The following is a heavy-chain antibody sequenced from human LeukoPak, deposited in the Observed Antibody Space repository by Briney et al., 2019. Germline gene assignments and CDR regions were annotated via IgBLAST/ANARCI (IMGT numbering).Heavy chain of an antibody. CDR3: ATSSSSWYHYYYMDV. D-gene: IGHD6-13*01. J-gene: IGHJ6*03. V-gene: IGHV3-30*02. CDR1: GFTFSSYG. Sequence: QPGGSLRLSCAASGFTFSSYGMHWVRQAPGKGLEWVAFIRYDGSNKYYADSVKGRFTISRDNSKNTLYLQMNSLRAEDTAVYYCATSSSSWYHYYYMDVWGKGTTVTISS. CDR2: IRYDGSNK.